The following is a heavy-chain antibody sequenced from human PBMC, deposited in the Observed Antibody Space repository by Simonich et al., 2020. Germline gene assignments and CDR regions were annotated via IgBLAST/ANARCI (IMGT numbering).Heavy chain of an antibody. V-gene: IGHV4-34*01. CDR3: ARRYYSTSFDY. CDR2: INHSGST. CDR1: GGSFSGYY. J-gene: IGHJ4*02. Sequence: QVQLQQWGAGLLKPSETLSLTCAVCGGSFSGYYWSWIRQPPGKGREWIGEINHSGSTNYNPSLKSRVTISVDTSKNQFSLKLSSVTAADTAVYYCARRYYSTSFDYWGQGTLVTVSS. D-gene: IGHD6-6*01.